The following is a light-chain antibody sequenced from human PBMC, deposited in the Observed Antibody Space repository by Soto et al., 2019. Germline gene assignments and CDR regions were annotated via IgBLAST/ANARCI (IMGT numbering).Light chain of an antibody. Sequence: DIQITQSPSSLSESIVDRVTITFLASQSISTYLSWYLVKPGEAPKLLIYGASTLRTGVPSRFSGSGSGTDFTLTISSLQPEDFATYYCQQSFNIPVTCGQGTRREIK. CDR2: GAS. CDR1: QSISTY. V-gene: IGKV1-39*01. J-gene: IGKJ5*01. CDR3: QQSFNIPVT.